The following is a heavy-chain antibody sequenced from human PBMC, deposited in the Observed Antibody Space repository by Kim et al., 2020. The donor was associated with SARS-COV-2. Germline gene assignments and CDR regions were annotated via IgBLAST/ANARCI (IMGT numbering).Heavy chain of an antibody. CDR3: ARFGYNHYHLDN. J-gene: IGHJ4*02. CDR1: GGSLSGYS. D-gene: IGHD1-20*01. V-gene: IGHV4-59*01. Sequence: SETLSLTCIVSGGSLSGYSWSWIRQPPGKQLEWIGYIYSNGDTFYNPSLKSRITISLDSAKNQFSLDLTSVTAADTAVYYCARFGYNHYHLDNWGQGTLVTVSS. CDR2: IYSNGDT.